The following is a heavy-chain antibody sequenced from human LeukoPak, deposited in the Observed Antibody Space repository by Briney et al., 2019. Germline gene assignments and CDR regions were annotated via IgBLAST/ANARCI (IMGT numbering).Heavy chain of an antibody. J-gene: IGHJ4*02. D-gene: IGHD3-10*01. CDR3: AKDYYGSGSNFDY. V-gene: IGHV3-23*01. CDR2: ISGSGGST. Sequence: GGSLRLSCAASGFTFSDYYMSWIRQAPGKGLEWVSAISGSGGSTYYADSVKGRFTISRDNSKNTLYLQMNSLRAEDTAVYYCAKDYYGSGSNFDYWGQGTLVTVSS. CDR1: GFTFSDYY.